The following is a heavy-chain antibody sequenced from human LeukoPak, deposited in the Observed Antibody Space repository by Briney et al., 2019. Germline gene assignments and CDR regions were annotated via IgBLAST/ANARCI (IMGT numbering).Heavy chain of an antibody. CDR2: IYYSGST. Sequence: PSETLSLTCTVSGGSISSYYWSWIRQPPGKGLEWIGYIYYSGSTNYNPSLKSRVTISVDTSKSQFSLKLSSVTAADTAVYYCARSTIHYDIGYWGQGTLVTVSS. CDR3: ARSTIHYDIGY. D-gene: IGHD3-9*01. CDR1: GGSISSYY. J-gene: IGHJ4*02. V-gene: IGHV4-59*08.